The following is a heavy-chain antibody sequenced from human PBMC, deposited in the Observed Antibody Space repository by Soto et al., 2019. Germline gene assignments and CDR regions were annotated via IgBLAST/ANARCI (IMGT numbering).Heavy chain of an antibody. J-gene: IGHJ4*02. Sequence: GGSLRLSCAASGFTFSSFALSWVRQAPGKGLEWVSAISGSGDGTGYAASVKGRFTISRDNSKNTLYLQMNSLRAEDTAVYYCAGPGYSSQDYWGQGALVTVSS. V-gene: IGHV3-23*01. CDR1: GFTFSSFA. CDR3: AGPGYSSQDY. CDR2: ISGSGDGT. D-gene: IGHD5-18*01.